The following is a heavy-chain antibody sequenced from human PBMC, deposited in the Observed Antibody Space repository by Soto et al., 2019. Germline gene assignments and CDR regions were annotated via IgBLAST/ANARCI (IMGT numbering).Heavy chain of an antibody. Sequence: EVQLEESGGDLVQPGGSLRLSCTASGFTLSSFWMSWLRRTPGKGLEWVANIRHDGSEKHYIDSVKGRFTISRDNAKNSLYLQMTNLRAEDTAVYYCARYQGWQMAFDIWGQGTLVTVSS. J-gene: IGHJ3*02. CDR3: ARYQGWQMAFDI. V-gene: IGHV3-7*01. D-gene: IGHD2-15*01. CDR1: GFTLSSFW. CDR2: IRHDGSEK.